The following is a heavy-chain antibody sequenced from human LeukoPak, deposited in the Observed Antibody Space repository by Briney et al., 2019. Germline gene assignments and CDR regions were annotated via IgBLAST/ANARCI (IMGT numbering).Heavy chain of an antibody. J-gene: IGHJ5*02. V-gene: IGHV3-33*01. CDR3: ARGYSSRLYNWLDP. CDR1: GFTFGSYG. D-gene: IGHD6-13*01. Sequence: GGSLRLSCAASGFTFGSYGMHWVRQAPGKGLEWVAVIWYDGSNKYYADSVKGRFTISRDNSKKTLYLQMNSLTAEDTAVYYCARGYSSRLYNWLDPWGQGTLVTVSS. CDR2: IWYDGSNK.